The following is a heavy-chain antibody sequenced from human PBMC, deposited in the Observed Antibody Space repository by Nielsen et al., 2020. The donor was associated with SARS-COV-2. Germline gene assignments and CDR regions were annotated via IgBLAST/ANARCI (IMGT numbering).Heavy chain of an antibody. CDR2: IYYSGST. CDR1: GGSISSSSYY. J-gene: IGHJ6*03. D-gene: IGHD6-19*01. Sequence: SETLSLTCTVSGGSISSSSYYWGWIRQPPGKGLEWIGSIYYSGSTYYNPSLKSRVTISVDTSKNQFSLKLSSVTAADTAVYYCARHRFQSVAGFYYYCYYMDVWGKGTTVTVSS. V-gene: IGHV4-39*01. CDR3: ARHRFQSVAGFYYYCYYMDV.